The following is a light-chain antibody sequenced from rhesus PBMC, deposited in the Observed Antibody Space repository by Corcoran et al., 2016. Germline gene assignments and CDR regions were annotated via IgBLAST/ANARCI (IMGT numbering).Light chain of an antibody. CDR2: EVS. J-gene: IGLJ1*01. Sequence: QAALTQPHSVSGSPGQSVTISCTGTSSDIGGYNYVSWYQQHPDTAPKLMIYEVSKRPSGVSDRFSGSKSGNTASLTISGLQAEDEADYYCSSYAGRNTYIFGAGTRLTVL. CDR1: SSDIGGYNY. V-gene: IGLV2-32*02. CDR3: SSYAGRNTYI.